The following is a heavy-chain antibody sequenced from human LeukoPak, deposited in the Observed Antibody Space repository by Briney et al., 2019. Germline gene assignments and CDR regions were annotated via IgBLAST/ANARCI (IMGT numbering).Heavy chain of an antibody. J-gene: IGHJ1*01. D-gene: IGHD4-17*01. Sequence: PSETLSLTCAVSGYSISSGYYWGWIRQPPGKGLEWIGSIYHSGSTYYNPSLKSRVTISVDTSKNQFSLKLSSVTAADTAVYYCARVYGDHGEGYFQHWGQGTLVTVSS. CDR2: IYHSGST. V-gene: IGHV4-38-2*01. CDR3: ARVYGDHGEGYFQH. CDR1: GYSISSGYY.